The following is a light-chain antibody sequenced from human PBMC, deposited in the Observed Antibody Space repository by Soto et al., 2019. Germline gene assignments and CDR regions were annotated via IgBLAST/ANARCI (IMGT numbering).Light chain of an antibody. J-gene: IGLJ1*01. CDR3: SSYTSTNTYV. Sequence: QSVLTQPASVSGSPGQSITISCTGTSSDVGGYNYVSWYQQHPGKVPKLMIYEVTNRPSGVSNRLSGSKSGNTASLTISGLQAEDEAEYYCSSYTSTNTYVFGTGTKVTVL. CDR1: SSDVGGYNY. V-gene: IGLV2-14*01. CDR2: EVT.